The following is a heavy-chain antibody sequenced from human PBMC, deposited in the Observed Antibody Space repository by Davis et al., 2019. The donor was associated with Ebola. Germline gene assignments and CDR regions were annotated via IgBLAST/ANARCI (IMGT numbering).Heavy chain of an antibody. V-gene: IGHV4-39*01. CDR2: IYYSGST. CDR3: ASPENDYIWGSYRK. CDR1: GGSISRSSYY. J-gene: IGHJ4*02. D-gene: IGHD3-16*02. Sequence: SETLSLTCTVSGGSISRSSYYWGWIRQPPGKGLEWIGSIYYSGSTYYNPSLKSRVTISVDTSKNQFSLKLSSVTAADTAVYYCASPENDYIWGSYRKWGQGTLVTVSS.